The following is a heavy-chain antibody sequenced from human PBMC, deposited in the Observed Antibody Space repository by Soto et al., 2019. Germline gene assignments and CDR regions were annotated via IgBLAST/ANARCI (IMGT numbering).Heavy chain of an antibody. CDR1: GFTFSSYG. V-gene: IGHV3-33*01. CDR3: ASTRLRYFDWLNFDY. D-gene: IGHD3-9*01. CDR2: KWYDGSNK. J-gene: IGHJ4*02. Sequence: GGSLRLSCAASGFTFSSYGMHWVRQAPGKGLEWVAVKWYDGSNKYYADSVKGRFTISGDNSKNTLYLQMNSLRAEDTAVYYCASTRLRYFDWLNFDYWGQGTLVTVSS.